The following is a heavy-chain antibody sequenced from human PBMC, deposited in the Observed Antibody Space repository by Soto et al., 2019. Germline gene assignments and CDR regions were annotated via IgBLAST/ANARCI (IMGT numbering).Heavy chain of an antibody. CDR2: IGEGGFST. CDR3: ARDSISRVSSDVPGMDV. V-gene: IGHV3-23*01. Sequence: GGSLRLSCAASGFTFSTYAMRWVSQAQGKGLEWVSVIGEGGFSTQYAASVKGRFTISRDNSKNMLYPQMNSLRSDDTAVYYCARDSISRVSSDVPGMDVWGQGTTVTVSS. D-gene: IGHD3-16*01. CDR1: GFTFSTYA. J-gene: IGHJ6*02.